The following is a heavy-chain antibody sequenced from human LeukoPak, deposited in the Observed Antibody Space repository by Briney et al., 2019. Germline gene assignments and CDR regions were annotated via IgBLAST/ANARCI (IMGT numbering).Heavy chain of an antibody. Sequence: PSETLSLTCTVSGASIGGAYWSWIRQTPGKGLELIGYLSYSGTTKYNPSLKSRVSISVDTSKNQFSLNLSSVIAADTAVYYCARARGVAMAGPPDYWGQGTLVTVSS. CDR1: GASIGGAY. J-gene: IGHJ4*02. CDR3: ARARGVAMAGPPDY. V-gene: IGHV4-59*01. D-gene: IGHD6-19*01. CDR2: LSYSGTT.